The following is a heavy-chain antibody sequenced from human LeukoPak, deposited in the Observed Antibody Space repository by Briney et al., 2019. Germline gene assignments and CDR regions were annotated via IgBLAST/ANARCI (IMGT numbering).Heavy chain of an antibody. V-gene: IGHV3-7*01. D-gene: IGHD3-10*01. CDR1: GFTFNSYS. CDR3: ASYYYGSGTSLGY. Sequence: GGSLRLSCVASGFTFNSYSMNWVRQAPGKGLEWVANINQDASEKYYVESVKGRFAISRDNAKNSLYLQMNSLRAEDTAVYYCASYYYGSGTSLGYWGQGTLVTVSS. J-gene: IGHJ4*02. CDR2: INQDASEK.